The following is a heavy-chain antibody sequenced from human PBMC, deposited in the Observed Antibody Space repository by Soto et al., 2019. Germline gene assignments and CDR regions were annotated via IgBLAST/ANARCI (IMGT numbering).Heavy chain of an antibody. CDR1: GYTFTSYG. CDR3: ARRYYYDSSGYYYGGPYYFDY. CDR2: ISAYNGNT. V-gene: IGHV1-18*04. D-gene: IGHD3-22*01. Sequence: GASVKVSCKASGYTFTSYGISWVRQAPGQGLEWMGWISAYNGNTNYAQKLQGRVTMTTDTSTSTAYMELRSLRSDDTAVYYCARRYYYDSSGYYYGGPYYFDYWGQGTLVTVSS. J-gene: IGHJ4*02.